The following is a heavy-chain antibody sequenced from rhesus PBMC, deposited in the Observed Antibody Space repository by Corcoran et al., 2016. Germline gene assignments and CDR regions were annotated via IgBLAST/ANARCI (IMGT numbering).Heavy chain of an antibody. CDR1: GFTFSSYW. D-gene: IGHD4-23*01. J-gene: IGHJ4*01. CDR2: INSGGGST. CDR3: AKEAVRAFDY. V-gene: IGHV3S42*01. Sequence: EVQLVESGGGLAKPGGSLRLSCAASGFTFSSYWMHWVGQTPGKGLEWISAINSGGGSTYYADSVKGRLTISRDNSKNTLSLQMNSLRAEDTAVYYCAKEAVRAFDYWGQGVLVTVSS.